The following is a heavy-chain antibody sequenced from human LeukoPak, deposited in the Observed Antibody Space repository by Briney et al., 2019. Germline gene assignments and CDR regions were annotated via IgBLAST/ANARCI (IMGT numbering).Heavy chain of an antibody. CDR2: IGSAGDT. CDR1: GFTFDDYA. V-gene: IGHV3-13*01. D-gene: IGHD5-12*01. Sequence: GGSLRLSCAASGFTFDDYAMHWVRQAPGKGLEWVSAIGSAGDTYYPGSVKGRFTISRENAKNSLYLQMNSLRAGDTAVYYCARGALVATSDGAFDIWGQGTMVTVSS. CDR3: ARGALVATSDGAFDI. J-gene: IGHJ3*02.